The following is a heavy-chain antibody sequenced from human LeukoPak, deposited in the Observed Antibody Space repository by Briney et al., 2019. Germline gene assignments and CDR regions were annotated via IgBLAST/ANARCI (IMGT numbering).Heavy chain of an antibody. Sequence: GGSLRLSCAASGFTFPSYSMNWVRQAPGKGLEWLSYISSSGGTIYYADSVKGRFTISRDNAKNSLYLQMNSLRAEDTAVFYCARGKYSSGWYYFDYWGQGTLVTVSS. J-gene: IGHJ4*02. CDR1: GFTFPSYS. CDR3: ARGKYSSGWYYFDY. D-gene: IGHD6-19*01. CDR2: ISSSGGTI. V-gene: IGHV3-48*01.